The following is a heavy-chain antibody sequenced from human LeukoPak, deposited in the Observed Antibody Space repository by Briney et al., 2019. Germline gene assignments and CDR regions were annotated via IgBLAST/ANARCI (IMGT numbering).Heavy chain of an antibody. V-gene: IGHV1-3*01. CDR2: INAGNGNT. CDR1: GYTFTSYA. CDR3: AKAAAGTTGGFDI. Sequence: GASVKVSCKASGYTFTSYAMHWVRQAPGQRLEWMGWINAGNGNTKYSQKFQGRVTITRDTSASTAYMELSSLRSEDTAAYYCAKAAAGTTGGFDIWGQGTMVTVSS. D-gene: IGHD6-13*01. J-gene: IGHJ3*02.